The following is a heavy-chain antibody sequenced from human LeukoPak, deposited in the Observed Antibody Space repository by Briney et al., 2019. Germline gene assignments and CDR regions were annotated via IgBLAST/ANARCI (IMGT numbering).Heavy chain of an antibody. CDR1: GYTFTGYY. D-gene: IGHD6-13*01. V-gene: IGHV1-2*04. J-gene: IGHJ4*02. Sequence: ASVKVSCKASGYTFTGYYMHWVRQAPGQGLEWMGWISPNSGGTNYAQKFQGWVTMTRDTSISTAYMELSRLRSDDTAVYYCARVPSYSSSWYGTGYYFDYWGQGTLVTVSS. CDR2: ISPNSGGT. CDR3: ARVPSYSSSWYGTGYYFDY.